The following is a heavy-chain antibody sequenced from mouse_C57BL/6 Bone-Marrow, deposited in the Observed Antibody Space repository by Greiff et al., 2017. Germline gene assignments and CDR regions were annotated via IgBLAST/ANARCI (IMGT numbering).Heavy chain of an antibody. J-gene: IGHJ3*01. CDR3: ARGRQAWFAY. Sequence: QVQLKQSGAELARPGASVKLSCKASGYTFTSYGISWVKQRTGQGLEWIGEIYPRSGNTYYNEKFKGKATLTADKSSSTAYMELRSLTSEDSAVYFCARGRQAWFAYWGQGTLVTVSA. V-gene: IGHV1-81*01. CDR2: IYPRSGNT. CDR1: GYTFTSYG. D-gene: IGHD6-1*01.